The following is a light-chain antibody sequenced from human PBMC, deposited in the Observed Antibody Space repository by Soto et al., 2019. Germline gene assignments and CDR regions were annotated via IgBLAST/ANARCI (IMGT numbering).Light chain of an antibody. Sequence: ERVMTQYPATLSVSPGERATLSCRASQSVSSDLAWYQQKPDQAPRLLIYDASTRATGVPARFSGSGSGTEFTLTISSLQPEDFALYYCQQYNDWPLTFGGGTKVEIK. V-gene: IGKV3-15*01. J-gene: IGKJ4*01. CDR3: QQYNDWPLT. CDR2: DAS. CDR1: QSVSSD.